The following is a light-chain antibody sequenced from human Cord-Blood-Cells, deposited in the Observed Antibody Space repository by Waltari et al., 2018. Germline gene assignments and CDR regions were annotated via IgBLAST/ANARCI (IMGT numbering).Light chain of an antibody. V-gene: IGKV3-20*01. Sequence: EIVLTQSPGTLSLSPGERATLSCRASQSVSSSYLAWYQQKPGQAPRLLIYGASSRATGIPDRFSGSGSGNDFTLTISRLEPEDFAVYYCQQYGSSPLTFGGGTKVEIK. J-gene: IGKJ4*01. CDR2: GAS. CDR3: QQYGSSPLT. CDR1: QSVSSSY.